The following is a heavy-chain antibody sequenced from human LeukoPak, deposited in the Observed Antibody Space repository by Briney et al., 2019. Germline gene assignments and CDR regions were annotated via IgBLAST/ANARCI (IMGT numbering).Heavy chain of an antibody. CDR2: IRYDGSNK. Sequence: GGSLRLSCAASGFTFSSYGMHWVRQAPGKGLEGVAFIRYDGSNKYYADSVKGRFTISRDNSKNTLYLQMNSLRAEDTALYYCAKGLAAAGLGGFDYWGQGTLVTVSS. CDR1: GFTFSSYG. J-gene: IGHJ4*02. CDR3: AKGLAAAGLGGFDY. D-gene: IGHD6-13*01. V-gene: IGHV3-30*02.